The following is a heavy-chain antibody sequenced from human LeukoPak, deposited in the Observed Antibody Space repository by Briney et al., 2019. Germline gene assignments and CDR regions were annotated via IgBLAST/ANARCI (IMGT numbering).Heavy chain of an antibody. V-gene: IGHV4-59*01. CDR2: IYYSGST. CDR1: GGSISSYY. D-gene: IGHD3-3*01. J-gene: IGHJ6*03. CDR3: ASGLLRFLEWPNYYYYYMDV. Sequence: PSETLSLTCTVSGGSISSYYWSWIRQPPGKGLEWIGYIYYSGSTNYNPPLKSRVTISVDTSKNQFSLKLSSVTAADTAVYYCASGLLRFLEWPNYYYYYMDVWAKGPRSPSP.